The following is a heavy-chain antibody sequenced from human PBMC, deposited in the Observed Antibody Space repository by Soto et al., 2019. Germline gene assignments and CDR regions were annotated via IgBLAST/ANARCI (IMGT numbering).Heavy chain of an antibody. V-gene: IGHV4-59*08. J-gene: IGHJ4*02. CDR3: ARRYGGTLDD. CDR1: GGSISSYF. D-gene: IGHD4-17*01. CDR2: IYYSGST. Sequence: SETLSLTCTVSGGSISSYFWSWIRQPPGKGLEWIGYIYYSGSTNYNPSLKSRVTISVDTSKNQFSLKLSSVTAADTAVYYCARRYGGTLDDWGQGTLVTVSS.